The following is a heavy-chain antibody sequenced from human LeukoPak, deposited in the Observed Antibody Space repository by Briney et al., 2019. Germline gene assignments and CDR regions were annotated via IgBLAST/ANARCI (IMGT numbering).Heavy chain of an antibody. V-gene: IGHV1-46*01. Sequence: ASVKVSCTASGYTFTNYYAHWVRQAPGQGLEWMGIINPVGGSTTYAQKFQGRVTMTRDTSTSTLYMELSSLRSDDTAVYYCHMIVGGRGFDPWGQGTLVIVSS. D-gene: IGHD3-22*01. CDR1: GYTFTNYY. CDR3: HMIVGGRGFDP. CDR2: INPVGGST. J-gene: IGHJ5*02.